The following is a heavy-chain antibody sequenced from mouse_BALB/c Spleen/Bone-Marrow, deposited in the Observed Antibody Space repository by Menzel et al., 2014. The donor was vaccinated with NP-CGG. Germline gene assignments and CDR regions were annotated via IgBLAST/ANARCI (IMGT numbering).Heavy chain of an antibody. Sequence: VQLKQSGAELVKPGASVKLSCTASGFNIKDTYMHWVKQRPEQGLEWIGRIDPANGNTKYDPKFQGKATITADTSSNTAYLQLSSLTSEDTAVYYCVSYYYGNYFDSWGQDTTLTVSS. J-gene: IGHJ2*01. CDR3: VSYYYGNYFDS. D-gene: IGHD1-1*01. CDR1: GFNIKDTY. V-gene: IGHV14-3*02. CDR2: IDPANGNT.